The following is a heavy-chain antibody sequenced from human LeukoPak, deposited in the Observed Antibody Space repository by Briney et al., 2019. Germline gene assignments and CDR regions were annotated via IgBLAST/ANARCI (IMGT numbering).Heavy chain of an antibody. D-gene: IGHD3-16*01. V-gene: IGHV4-59*01. J-gene: IGHJ6*02. CDR3: ARDLRDYGGYYYYYGMDV. Sequence: PSETLSLTCTVSGGSISSYYWSWIRHPPGKGLEWIGYIYYSGSTNYNPSLKSRVTISVDTSKNQFSLKLSSVTAADTAVYYCARDLRDYGGYYYYYGMDVWGQGTTVTVSS. CDR2: IYYSGST. CDR1: GGSISSYY.